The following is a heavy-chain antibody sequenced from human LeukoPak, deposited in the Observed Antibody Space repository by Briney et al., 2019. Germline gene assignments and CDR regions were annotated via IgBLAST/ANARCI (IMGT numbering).Heavy chain of an antibody. D-gene: IGHD3-3*01. CDR1: GGSISSYS. V-gene: IGHV4-4*09. CDR3: ARHQQSRNYDFWSGYYTFDP. CDR2: IYTSGST. J-gene: IGHJ5*02. Sequence: LETLSLTCTVSGGSISSYSWSWIRQPPGKGLEWIGYIYTSGSTNYNPSLTSRVNISVDTSKNQFSLKLSSVTAADTAVYYCARHQQSRNYDFWSGYYTFDPWGQGTLVTVSS.